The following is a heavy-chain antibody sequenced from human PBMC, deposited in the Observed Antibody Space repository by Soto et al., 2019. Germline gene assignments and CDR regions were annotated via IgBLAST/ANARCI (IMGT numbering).Heavy chain of an antibody. J-gene: IGHJ4*02. D-gene: IGHD3-22*01. CDR3: AKDTYFYTSSAYSEFDS. Sequence: SGGSLRLSCAASGFTFSSYGIHWVRQAPGKGLEWVAVISHDGSKTNYADSVKGRFTISRDNSKDTVYLQMNSLRAEDTAVYYCAKDTYFYTSSAYSEFDSWCQETLVPISS. CDR2: ISHDGSKT. V-gene: IGHV3-30*18. CDR1: GFTFSSYG.